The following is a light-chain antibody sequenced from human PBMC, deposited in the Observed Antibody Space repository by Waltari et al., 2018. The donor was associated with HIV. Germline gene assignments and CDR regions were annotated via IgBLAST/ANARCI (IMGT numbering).Light chain of an antibody. CDR3: QQTYTAPWT. Sequence: DIQMTQSPSSLCASVGDRVTITCRASQSISSHLNWYQKRPGKAPDLLIYVASSLQSGVPSRFSGSGSGTNFTLTIASMQPDDFATYYCQQTYTAPWTFGQGTKVEIK. V-gene: IGKV1-39*01. CDR1: QSISSH. J-gene: IGKJ1*01. CDR2: VAS.